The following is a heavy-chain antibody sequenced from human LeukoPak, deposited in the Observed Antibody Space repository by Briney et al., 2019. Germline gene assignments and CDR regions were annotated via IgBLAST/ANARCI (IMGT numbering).Heavy chain of an antibody. CDR1: GYTFTSYY. J-gene: IGHJ6*03. V-gene: IGHV1-69*05. CDR3: ARDLTRGNYYYYYMDV. D-gene: IGHD3-9*01. Sequence: SVKVSCKASGYTFTSYYMHWVRQAPGQGLEWMGGIIPIFGTANYAQKFQGRVTITTDESTSTAYMELGSLRSEDTAVYYCARDLTRGNYYYYYMDVWGKGTTVTVSS. CDR2: IIPIFGTA.